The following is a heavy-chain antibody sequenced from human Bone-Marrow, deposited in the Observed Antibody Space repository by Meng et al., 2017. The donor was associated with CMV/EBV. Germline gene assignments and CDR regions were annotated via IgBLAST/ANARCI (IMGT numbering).Heavy chain of an antibody. D-gene: IGHD3-3*01. J-gene: IGHJ6*02. Sequence: GGSLRLSCAASGFTFSSYWMSWVRQAPGKGLEWVAVIWYDGSNKYYADSVKGRFTISRDNSQNTVYLQMNSLRAEDTAVYYCAKRGIFGVYIMDVWGRGTTVTVSS. V-gene: IGHV3-33*08. CDR2: IWYDGSNK. CDR3: AKRGIFGVYIMDV. CDR1: GFTFSSYW.